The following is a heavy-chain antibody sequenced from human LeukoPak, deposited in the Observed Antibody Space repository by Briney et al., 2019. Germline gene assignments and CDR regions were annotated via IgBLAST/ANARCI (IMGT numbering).Heavy chain of an antibody. V-gene: IGHV3-23*01. J-gene: IGHJ4*02. D-gene: IGHD5-18*01. CDR3: AKDQGYSYTSIDY. CDR2: ISGSADST. Sequence: GGSLRLSCAASGFTFNRYAMSWVRQAPGKGLEWVSAISGSADSTYYADSVKGRFTISRDNSKNTLFLQMSSLRAEDTAAYYCAKDQGYSYTSIDYWGQGTLVTVSS. CDR1: GFTFNRYA.